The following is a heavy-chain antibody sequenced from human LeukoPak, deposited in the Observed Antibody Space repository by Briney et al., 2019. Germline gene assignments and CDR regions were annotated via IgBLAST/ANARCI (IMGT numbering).Heavy chain of an antibody. CDR2: INGDGSST. Sequence: QPGRSLTLSCAVSGFTFSSFWMHWVSQPAGKGMVWGSRINGDGSSTRYADFVEGRFSISRDNAQNTLYLQMHSLRAEDTALYYCAREPHSDYSDHTDSFDIWGQGTMVSVSS. CDR3: AREPHSDYSDHTDSFDI. J-gene: IGHJ3*02. CDR1: GFTFSSFW. V-gene: IGHV3-74*01. D-gene: IGHD4-17*01.